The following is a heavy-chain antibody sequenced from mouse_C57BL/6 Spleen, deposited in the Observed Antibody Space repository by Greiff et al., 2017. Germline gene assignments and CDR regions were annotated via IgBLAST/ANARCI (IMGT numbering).Heavy chain of an antibody. Sequence: VQLKESGPELVKPGASVKMSCKASGYTFTDYNMHWVKQSHGKSLEWIGYINPNNGGTSYNQKFKGKATLTVNKSSSTAYMELRSLTSEDSAVYYCARSKSYGNYPYWYFDVWGTGTTVTVSS. CDR1: GYTFTDYN. CDR3: ARSKSYGNYPYWYFDV. V-gene: IGHV1-22*01. D-gene: IGHD2-1*01. J-gene: IGHJ1*03. CDR2: INPNNGGT.